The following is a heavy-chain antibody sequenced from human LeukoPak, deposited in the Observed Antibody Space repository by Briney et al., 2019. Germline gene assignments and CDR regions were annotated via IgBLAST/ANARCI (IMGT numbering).Heavy chain of an antibody. CDR2: IYYSGST. J-gene: IGHJ4*02. V-gene: IGHV4-59*08. Sequence: PSETLSLTCTVSGGSISSYYWSWIRQPPGKGLEWIGYIYYSGSTNYNPSLKSRGTISVDTSKNQFSLKLSSVTAADTAVYYCARWGGPRSRQPHFDYWGQGTLVTVSS. CDR1: GGSISSYY. D-gene: IGHD3-16*01. CDR3: ARWGGPRSRQPHFDY.